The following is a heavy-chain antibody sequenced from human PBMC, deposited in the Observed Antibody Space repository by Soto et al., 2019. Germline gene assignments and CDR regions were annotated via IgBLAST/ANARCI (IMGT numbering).Heavy chain of an antibody. CDR1: GDYVTSHY. D-gene: IGHD2-8*01. J-gene: IGHJ2*01. Sequence: QVQLQESGPGLVKPSETLSLTCTVSGDYVTSHYWSWIRQPPGKGLEWIGYVYHSEKTDSSPSLNGRVTISMDTSKNQIALSLTSVTAADTAVYYCARPRGVAPAVWYFDLWGRGTLVTVSS. CDR3: ARPRGVAPAVWYFDL. V-gene: IGHV4-59*08. CDR2: VYHSEKT.